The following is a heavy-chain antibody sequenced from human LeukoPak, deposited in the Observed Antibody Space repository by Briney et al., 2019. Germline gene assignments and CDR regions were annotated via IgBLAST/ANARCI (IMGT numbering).Heavy chain of an antibody. V-gene: IGHV3-21*01. CDR2: ISSDGTYI. J-gene: IGHJ6*02. CDR1: EFTFSSYS. CDR3: ARDRVVTTYGMDV. D-gene: IGHD2-21*02. Sequence: PGGSLRLSCAASEFTFSSYSMNWVRQAPGKGLEWVSSISSDGTYIYYADSVKGRFSISRDNAKNSLYLQMNGLRAEDTAVYYCARDRVVTTYGMDVWGQGTTVTVSS.